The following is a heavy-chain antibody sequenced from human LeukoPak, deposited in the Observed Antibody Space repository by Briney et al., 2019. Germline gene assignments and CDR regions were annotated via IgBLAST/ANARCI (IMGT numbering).Heavy chain of an antibody. CDR3: ARDPVLAAGTGDY. CDR1: GFTFSSYG. Sequence: GGSLRLSCAASGFTFSSYGMHWVRQAPGKGLEWVAVIWSDGNRKYYADSVKGRFTISRDNSKNTLYLQMNSLRVEDTAVYYCARDPVLAAGTGDYWGQGTLVTVSS. V-gene: IGHV3-33*01. CDR2: IWSDGNRK. D-gene: IGHD6-13*01. J-gene: IGHJ4*02.